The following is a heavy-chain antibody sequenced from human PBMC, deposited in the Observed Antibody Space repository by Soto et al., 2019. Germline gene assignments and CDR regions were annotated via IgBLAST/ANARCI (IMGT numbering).Heavy chain of an antibody. CDR3: VKEKSVMNSGYYAFDI. D-gene: IGHD5-12*01. Sequence: EVLLVESGGGLVQPGGSLRLSCAASGFAFKSYEMDWVRQAPGKGLEWVAYIKSGGSTIYYSDSVKGRFTISRDDAKNLLYFELNSLTAEDTAVYYCVKEKSVMNSGYYAFDIWGQGTMVTVS. V-gene: IGHV3-48*03. CDR2: IKSGGSTI. CDR1: GFAFKSYE. J-gene: IGHJ3*02.